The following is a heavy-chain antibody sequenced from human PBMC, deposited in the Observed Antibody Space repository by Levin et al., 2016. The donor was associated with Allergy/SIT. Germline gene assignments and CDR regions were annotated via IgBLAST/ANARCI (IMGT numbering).Heavy chain of an antibody. V-gene: IGHV4-34*01. CDR2: INHSGST. Sequence: SETLSLTCAVYGGSFSGYYWSWIRQPPGKGLEWIGEINHSGSTNYNPSLKSRVTISVDTSKNQFSLKLSSVTAADTAVYYCARWIVVVPANYYYYGMDVWGQGTTVTVSS. CDR3: ARWIVVVPANYYYYGMDV. J-gene: IGHJ6*02. CDR1: GGSFSGYY. D-gene: IGHD2-2*01.